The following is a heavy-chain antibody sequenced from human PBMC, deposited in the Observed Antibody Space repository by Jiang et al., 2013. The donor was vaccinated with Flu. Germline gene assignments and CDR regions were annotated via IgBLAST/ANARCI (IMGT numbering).Heavy chain of an antibody. CDR2: IYPGDSDT. Sequence: SLKISCKGSGYSFTSYWIGWVRQMPGKGLEWMGIIYPGDSDTRYSPSFQGQVTISADKSISTAYLQWSSLKASDTAMYYCARLGDCSSTSCYATWFDPWGQGTLVTVPS. CDR1: GYSFTSYW. CDR3: ARLGDCSSTSCYATWFDP. V-gene: IGHV5-51*01. J-gene: IGHJ5*02. D-gene: IGHD2-2*01.